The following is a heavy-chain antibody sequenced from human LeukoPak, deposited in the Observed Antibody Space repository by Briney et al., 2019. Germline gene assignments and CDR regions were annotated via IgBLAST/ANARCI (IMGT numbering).Heavy chain of an antibody. CDR3: ARGRGRYYYYYYMDV. Sequence: SETLSLTCTVSGGSISSGSYYWSWVRQPPGKGLEWIGEINHSGSTNYNPSLKSRVTISVDTSKNQFSLKLSSVTAADTAVYYCARGRGRYYYYYYMDVWGKGTTVTVSS. D-gene: IGHD3-10*01. J-gene: IGHJ6*03. CDR2: INHSGST. V-gene: IGHV4-39*07. CDR1: GGSISSGSYY.